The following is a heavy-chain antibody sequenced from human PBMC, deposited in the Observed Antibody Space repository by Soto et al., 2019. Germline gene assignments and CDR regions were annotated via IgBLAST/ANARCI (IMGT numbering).Heavy chain of an antibody. Sequence: ASVKVSCKASGYTFTSYYMHWVRQAPGQGLEWMGMIDPSGGSTSYAQNFQGRVTMTRDTSTSTVYMELSSLRSEDTAVYYCARVGDYYYDSSGYYFVYWGQGTLVTVSS. V-gene: IGHV1-46*01. CDR1: GYTFTSYY. D-gene: IGHD3-22*01. CDR3: ARVGDYYYDSSGYYFVY. J-gene: IGHJ4*02. CDR2: IDPSGGST.